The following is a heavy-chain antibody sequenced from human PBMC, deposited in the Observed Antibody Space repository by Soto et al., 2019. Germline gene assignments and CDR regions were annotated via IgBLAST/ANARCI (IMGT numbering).Heavy chain of an antibody. CDR1: GGTFSTYG. D-gene: IGHD3-22*01. V-gene: IGHV1-69*01. CDR3: ATEYYFDTSGYSAGYYFRYYGLDV. CDR2: IIPLHGTA. J-gene: IGHJ6*02. Sequence: QVQLVQSGAEVKKPGSSVKVSCKASGGTFSTYGISWIRQAPGQGLEWMGGIIPLHGTADYAQKFQGRVTITADEFSSTAYMELGSLRSEDTAVYYCATEYYFDTSGYSAGYYFRYYGLDVWGQGTTVTVSS.